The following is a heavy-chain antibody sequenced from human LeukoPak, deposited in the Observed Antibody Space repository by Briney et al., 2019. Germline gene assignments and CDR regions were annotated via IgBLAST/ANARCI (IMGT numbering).Heavy chain of an antibody. V-gene: IGHV1-46*01. CDR2: INPSGGST. J-gene: IGHJ4*02. D-gene: IGHD3-22*01. CDR3: ARAPTSGYEIDY. Sequence: ASVKVSCKASGYTFTSYYMHWVRQAPGQGLEWMGIINPSGGSTSYAQKFQSRVTMTRDTSTSTVYMELSSLRSEDTAVYYCARAPTSGYEIDYWGQGTLVTVSS. CDR1: GYTFTSYY.